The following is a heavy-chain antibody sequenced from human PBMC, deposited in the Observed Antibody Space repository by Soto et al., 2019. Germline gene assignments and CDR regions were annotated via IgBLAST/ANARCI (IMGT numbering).Heavy chain of an antibody. Sequence: QVQLQESDPGLVQPSQTLSLTCTVSGGSISSGGFYWSWIRQHPEKGLEWIGWIYHSGNTYYNPSLKRRVTLLEDTSKNQFSLKLTSVTAADTAVYYCARGTYQYYDSSGVQNRFDPWGQGTLVTVSS. CDR1: GGSISSGGFY. CDR2: IYHSGNT. J-gene: IGHJ5*02. CDR3: ARGTYQYYDSSGVQNRFDP. D-gene: IGHD3-22*01. V-gene: IGHV4-31*03.